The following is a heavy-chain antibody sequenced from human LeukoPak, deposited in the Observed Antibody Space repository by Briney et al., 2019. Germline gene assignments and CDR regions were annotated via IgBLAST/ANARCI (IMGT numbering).Heavy chain of an antibody. CDR1: GYTFTSYY. V-gene: IGHV1-46*01. Sequence: ASVKVSCKASGYTFTSYYMHWVRQAPGQGLEWMGIINPSGGSTNYAQKLQGRVTMTTDTSTSTAYMELRSLRSDDTAVYYCARDRILYCSSTSCRYYYYYYGMDVWGQGTTVTVSS. CDR3: ARDRILYCSSTSCRYYYYYYGMDV. D-gene: IGHD2-2*01. J-gene: IGHJ6*02. CDR2: INPSGGST.